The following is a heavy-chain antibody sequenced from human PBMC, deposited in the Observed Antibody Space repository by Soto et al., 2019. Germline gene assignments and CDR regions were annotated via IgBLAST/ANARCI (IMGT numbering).Heavy chain of an antibody. V-gene: IGHV5-51*01. J-gene: IGHJ4*02. D-gene: IGHD4-4*01. CDR3: ARRGPYSTRGSNVDY. CDR1: GYSFTSYW. Sequence: PGESLNISCKGSGYSFTSYWICWVRQMPGKGLEWMEIIYPCDSDTRYSPSFQSQVTISAAKSISTAYLPWSSLNASDTAMYYCARRGPYSTRGSNVDYWGQGTLVTVSS. CDR2: IYPCDSDT.